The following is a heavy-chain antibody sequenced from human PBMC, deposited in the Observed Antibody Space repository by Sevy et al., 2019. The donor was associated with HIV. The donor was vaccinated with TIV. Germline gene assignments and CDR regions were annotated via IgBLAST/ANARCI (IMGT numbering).Heavy chain of an antibody. CDR3: ATGQITMVRGGYFDY. Sequence: GGSLRLSCAASGFTFSSYAMSWVRQAPGKGLEWVSAISGSGGSTYYADSVKGRFTISSDNSKNTLYLQMNSLRAEDKAVYYCATGQITMVRGGYFDYWGQGTLVTVSS. CDR1: GFTFSSYA. V-gene: IGHV3-23*01. J-gene: IGHJ4*02. CDR2: ISGSGGST. D-gene: IGHD3-10*01.